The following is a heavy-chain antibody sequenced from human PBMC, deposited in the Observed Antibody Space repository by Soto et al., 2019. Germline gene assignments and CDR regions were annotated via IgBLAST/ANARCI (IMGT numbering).Heavy chain of an antibody. CDR1: GFTFSSYA. CDR3: AKDSEYQLLFVAY. J-gene: IGHJ4*02. CDR2: ISGSGGST. D-gene: IGHD2-2*01. Sequence: EVQLLESGGGLVQAGGSLRLSCAASGFTFSSYAMSWVRQAPGKGLEWVSGISGSGGSTYNADSVKGRFTISRDNSKNTLYLQMNSLGAEDTAVYYCAKDSEYQLLFVAYWGQGTLVTVSS. V-gene: IGHV3-23*01.